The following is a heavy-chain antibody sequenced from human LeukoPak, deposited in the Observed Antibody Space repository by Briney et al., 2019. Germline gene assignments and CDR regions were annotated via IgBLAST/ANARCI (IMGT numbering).Heavy chain of an antibody. Sequence: GGSLRLSCAASGFTFRSYSMNWVRQAPGKGLEWVSYISSSSSTIYYADSVKGRFTISRDNAKNSLYLQMNSLRAEDTAVYYCARGAYGDYGNIDYWGQGTLVTVSS. CDR2: ISSSSSTI. D-gene: IGHD4-17*01. J-gene: IGHJ4*02. CDR3: ARGAYGDYGNIDY. V-gene: IGHV3-48*01. CDR1: GFTFRSYS.